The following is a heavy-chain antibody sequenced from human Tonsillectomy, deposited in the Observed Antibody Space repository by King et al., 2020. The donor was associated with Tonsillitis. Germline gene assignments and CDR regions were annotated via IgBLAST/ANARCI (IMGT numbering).Heavy chain of an antibody. CDR3: ASGPTRIYCSGGSCPNWFDR. Sequence: DVQLVESGGGLVQPGGSLRLSCAASGFTVRSNYMSWVRQAPGKGLEWVSVIYSGGSTYHADSVKGRFTISRDNSKNTLYLQMNSLRAEDTAVYYCASGPTRIYCSGGSCPNWFDRWGQGTLVTVS. CDR2: IYSGGST. CDR1: GFTVRSNY. D-gene: IGHD2-15*01. J-gene: IGHJ5*02. V-gene: IGHV3-66*01.